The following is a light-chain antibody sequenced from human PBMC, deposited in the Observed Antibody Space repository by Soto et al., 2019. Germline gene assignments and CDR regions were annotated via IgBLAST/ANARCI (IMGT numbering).Light chain of an antibody. CDR1: SSDVGGYNY. J-gene: IGLJ1*01. CDR2: DVS. CDR3: SSYTTSNTRQIV. V-gene: IGLV2-14*03. Sequence: QSALTQPASVTGAPGQSITISRTRTSSDVGGYNYVSWYQHHPGKAPKLMIFDVSNRPSGVSNRSSGSKSGNTASLTISGLQPEDEADYYCSSYTTSNTRQIVFGTGTKVTVL.